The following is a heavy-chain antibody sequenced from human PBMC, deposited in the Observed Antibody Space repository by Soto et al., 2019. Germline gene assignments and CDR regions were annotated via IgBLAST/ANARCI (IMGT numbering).Heavy chain of an antibody. CDR2: LYYSGST. D-gene: IGHD1-26*01. Sequence: QLQLQESGPGLVKPSETLSLTCTVSSGSISSSSYWGWIRQPPGKGLEWIGSLYYSGSTYYNPSLKSRVTISVDTSKSQFSLELRSVTAADTAVYYCATKVGILSNYFDYWVQGTLVTVSS. CDR1: SGSISSSSY. V-gene: IGHV4-39*01. J-gene: IGHJ4*02. CDR3: ATKVGILSNYFDY.